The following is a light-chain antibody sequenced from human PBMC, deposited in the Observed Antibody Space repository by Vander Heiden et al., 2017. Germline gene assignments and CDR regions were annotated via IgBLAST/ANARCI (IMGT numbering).Light chain of an antibody. CDR1: QTISNW. Sequence: DIQMTQSPSTLSSSVVFIVTIPCRASQTISNWLAWYQQKPGKAPNLLIFQASTLESGVPLRFSGSGSGTEFTLTISSLQPDDFATYYCQQYDSYPLSFGQGTKLEI. V-gene: IGKV1-5*03. J-gene: IGKJ2*03. CDR3: QQYDSYPLS. CDR2: QAS.